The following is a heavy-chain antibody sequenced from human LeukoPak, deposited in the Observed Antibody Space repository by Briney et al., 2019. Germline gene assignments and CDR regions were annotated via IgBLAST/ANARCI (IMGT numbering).Heavy chain of an antibody. CDR1: GGSISSYY. Sequence: SETLSLTCTVSGGSISSYYWSWIRQPAGKGLEWIGRIYTSGSTNYNPSLKSRVTTSVDTSKNQFSLKLSSVTAADTAVYYCARENAGQQLLVLVSTDFWFDPWGQGTLVTVSS. J-gene: IGHJ5*02. CDR3: ARENAGQQLLVLVSTDFWFDP. D-gene: IGHD6-13*01. CDR2: IYTSGST. V-gene: IGHV4-4*07.